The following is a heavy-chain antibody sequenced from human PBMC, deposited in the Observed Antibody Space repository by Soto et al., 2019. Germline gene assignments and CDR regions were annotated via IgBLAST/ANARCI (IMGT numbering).Heavy chain of an antibody. CDR3: AADPRIRFLEWLPPRGMDV. D-gene: IGHD3-3*01. CDR2: IVVGSGNT. V-gene: IGHV1-58*01. J-gene: IGHJ6*02. CDR1: GFSITSSA. Sequence: GPSVKLSSNDAGFSITSSAVQWVRQSHGKRLEWIGWIVVGSGNTNYAQKFQERVTITRDMSTSTAYMELSSLRSEDTAVYYCAADPRIRFLEWLPPRGMDVWGQGTTVTVFS.